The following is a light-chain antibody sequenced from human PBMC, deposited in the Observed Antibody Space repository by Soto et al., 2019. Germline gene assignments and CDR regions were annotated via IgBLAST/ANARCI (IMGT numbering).Light chain of an antibody. CDR3: SSFGATNNV. CDR2: EVT. J-gene: IGLJ1*01. V-gene: IGLV2-8*01. CDR1: SGDVGTYNY. Sequence: QSVLTQPPSASGSPGQSVTISCTGTSGDVGTYNYVSWYQQHPGKAPKLIIYEVTKRPSGVPDRFSGSKSGNTASLTVSGLQAEDEADYYCSSFGATNNVFGTGTKLTVL.